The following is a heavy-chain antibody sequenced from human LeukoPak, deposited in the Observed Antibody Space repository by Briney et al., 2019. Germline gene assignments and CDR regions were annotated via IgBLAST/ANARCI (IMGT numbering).Heavy chain of an antibody. CDR2: IHPNSGNI. J-gene: IGHJ5*02. Sequence: ASVKVSCKTSGYTFTNYDINWVRQASGQGLEWMGWIHPNSGNIGYAQKFQGRVSMTRDTSISTAYLELTSLRSEDTAVYYCARMDNGGGGSDNWFYPWGQGTLVTVSS. D-gene: IGHD2-8*01. V-gene: IGHV1-8*01. CDR3: ARMDNGGGGSDNWFYP. CDR1: GYTFTNYD.